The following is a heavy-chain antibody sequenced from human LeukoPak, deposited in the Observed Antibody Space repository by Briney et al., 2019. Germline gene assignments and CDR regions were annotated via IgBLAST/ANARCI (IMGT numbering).Heavy chain of an antibody. Sequence: ASVKVSCKASGYTFTSYGISWVRQAPGQGLEWMGWISAYNGNTNYAQKLQGRVTMTTDTSTSTAYMELSSLRSEDTAVYYCARALTGDPFILHFDYWGQGTLVTVSS. CDR3: ARALTGDPFILHFDY. CDR1: GYTFTSYG. V-gene: IGHV1-18*01. D-gene: IGHD7-27*01. CDR2: ISAYNGNT. J-gene: IGHJ4*02.